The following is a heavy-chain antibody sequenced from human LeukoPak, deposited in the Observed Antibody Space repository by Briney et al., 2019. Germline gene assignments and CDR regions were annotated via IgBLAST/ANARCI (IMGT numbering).Heavy chain of an antibody. J-gene: IGHJ4*02. CDR2: IYASGKT. Sequence: SETLSLTCTVSGDSISRGRYYWSWVRQPAGKELEWIGRIYASGKTDYNPYTPSLKSRVAMSLDTSKNQVSLYLTSVTAADTAVYYCARQRDYYDTSGYDYFDYWGQGTLVTVSS. D-gene: IGHD3-22*01. V-gene: IGHV4-61*02. CDR3: ARQRDYYDTSGYDYFDY. CDR1: GDSISRGRYY.